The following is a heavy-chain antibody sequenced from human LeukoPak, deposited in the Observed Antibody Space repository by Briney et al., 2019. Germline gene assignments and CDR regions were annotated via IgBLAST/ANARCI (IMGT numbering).Heavy chain of an antibody. CDR3: ASSIVATSHIDY. V-gene: IGHV4-34*01. D-gene: IGHD5-12*01. CDR2: INHSGST. J-gene: IGHJ4*02. CDR1: GGSFSGYY. Sequence: PSETLSLTCAVYGGSFSGYYWSWVRQPPGKGLEWIGEINHSGSTNYNPSLKSRVTISVDTSKNQFSLKLSSVTAADTAVYYCASSIVATSHIDYWGQGTLVTVSS.